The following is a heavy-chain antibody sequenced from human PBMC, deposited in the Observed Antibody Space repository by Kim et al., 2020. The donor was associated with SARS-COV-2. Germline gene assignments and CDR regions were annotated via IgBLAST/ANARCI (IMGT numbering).Heavy chain of an antibody. Sequence: GGSLRLSCAASGFTFSSYAMSWVRQAPGKGLEWVSAISGSGGSTYYADSVKGRFTISRDNSKNTLYLQMNSLRAEDTAVYYCAKDGGGWGYRTIDAFDIWGQGTMVTVSS. V-gene: IGHV3-23*01. CDR3: AKDGGGWGYRTIDAFDI. CDR1: GFTFSSYA. J-gene: IGHJ3*02. CDR2: ISGSGGST. D-gene: IGHD4-4*01.